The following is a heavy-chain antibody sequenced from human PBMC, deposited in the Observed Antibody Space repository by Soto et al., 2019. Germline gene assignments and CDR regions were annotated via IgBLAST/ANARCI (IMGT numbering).Heavy chain of an antibody. D-gene: IGHD1-1*01. V-gene: IGHV4-34*01. J-gene: IGHJ3*02. CDR3: ARVERGTATTVVDAFDI. CDR2: MSHSGGT. CDR1: GGFVSSGNYY. Sequence: QEQLQQWGAGLLKPSETLSLTCAVYGGFVSSGNYYWSWIRQHPGKGLEWIGEMSHSGGTHFNPSLKSRVTISVDTSKNQFSLKMSSVTAADTALYYCARVERGTATTVVDAFDIWGPGTMVTVSS.